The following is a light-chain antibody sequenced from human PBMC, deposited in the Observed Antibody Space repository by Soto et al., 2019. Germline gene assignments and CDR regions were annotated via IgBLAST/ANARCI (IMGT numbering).Light chain of an antibody. Sequence: QSVLTQPPSVSGAPGQRVTISCTGSSSNIGAGYDVHWYQQLPGTAPKLLIYGNSNRPSGDPDRFSGSKSGTSASLAITGLQAEDEADYYCQSYDSSLSSYVFGTGTKLTVL. CDR1: SSNIGAGYD. J-gene: IGLJ1*01. V-gene: IGLV1-40*01. CDR3: QSYDSSLSSYV. CDR2: GNS.